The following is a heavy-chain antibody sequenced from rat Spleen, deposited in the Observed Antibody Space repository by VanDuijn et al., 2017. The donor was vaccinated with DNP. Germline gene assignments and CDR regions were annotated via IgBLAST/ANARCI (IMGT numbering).Heavy chain of an antibody. J-gene: IGHJ2*01. D-gene: IGHD1-2*01. CDR3: ASWAPIAPLSTSNY. CDR2: INTDGGST. V-gene: IGHV5-58*01. Sequence: EVQLVESGGGSVPPGRSLKLSCVASGFTFSSYWMFWIRQAPGKGLEWVASINTDGGSTYYPDSVKGRFTISRDNAENTVYLQMSSLRSEDTATYYCASWAPIAPLSTSNYWGQGVMVTVSS. CDR1: GFTFSSYW.